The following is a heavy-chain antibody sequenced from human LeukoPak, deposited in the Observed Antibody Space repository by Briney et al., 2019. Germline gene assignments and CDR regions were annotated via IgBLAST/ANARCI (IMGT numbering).Heavy chain of an antibody. CDR1: GFTFSSYG. CDR2: INTSGGST. V-gene: IGHV3-23*01. J-gene: IGHJ6*03. Sequence: GGSLRLSCAASGFTFSSYGMSWVRQAPGKGLEWVSAINTSGGSTYYADSVKGRFTISRDNSKNTLYLQMNSLRAEDTAIYYCAKNGNRGAYCSGGSCYPYFYYYMDVWGKGTTVTISS. CDR3: AKNGNRGAYCSGGSCYPYFYYYMDV. D-gene: IGHD2-15*01.